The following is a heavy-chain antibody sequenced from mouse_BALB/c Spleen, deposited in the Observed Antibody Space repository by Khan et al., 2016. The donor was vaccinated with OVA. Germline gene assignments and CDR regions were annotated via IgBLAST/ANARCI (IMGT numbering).Heavy chain of an antibody. V-gene: IGHV5-6*01. CDR2: ISSGGHYT. Sequence: EVKLMESGGDLVKTGGSLKLSCAASGFTFSTYGMSWVRQTPDKRLEWVATISSGGHYTYYIDSVKGRFTISRANAKKILDLKMTSLRSEDTSMYYCARLAYYYNSEGFAYWGRGTLVTVSA. J-gene: IGHJ3*01. D-gene: IGHD1-1*02. CDR1: GFTFSTYG. CDR3: ARLAYYYNSEGFAY.